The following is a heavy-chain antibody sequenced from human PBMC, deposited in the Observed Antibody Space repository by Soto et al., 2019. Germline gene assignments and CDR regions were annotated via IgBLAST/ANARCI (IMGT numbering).Heavy chain of an antibody. CDR3: ARKVSGSTGRPDLWYFDL. CDR1: GFTFSGYA. J-gene: IGHJ2*01. V-gene: IGHV3-23*01. CDR2: ISGGGDAT. Sequence: EVQLLDSGGGLVQPGGSLRLSCAASGFTFSGYALTWVRQAPGKGLEWVSAISGGGDATFYADSVKGRLHISRDNSKNTLYLQMNTLRAEDTAVYYCARKVSGSTGRPDLWYFDLWGRGTIVTVSS. D-gene: IGHD3-10*01.